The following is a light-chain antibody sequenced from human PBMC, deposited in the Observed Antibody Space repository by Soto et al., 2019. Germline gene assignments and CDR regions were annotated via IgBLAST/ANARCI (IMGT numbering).Light chain of an antibody. V-gene: IGKV3-20*01. CDR2: GAS. J-gene: IGKJ1*01. Sequence: EIVLTQSPGTLSLSPGERATLSCRASQSVSNNYLAWYQQKPGQAPRLLIYGASTRATGIPDRFSGSGSGTDFTLTISRLDPEDSAVYYCQQYATSPLTFGQGTKVDIK. CDR3: QQYATSPLT. CDR1: QSVSNNY.